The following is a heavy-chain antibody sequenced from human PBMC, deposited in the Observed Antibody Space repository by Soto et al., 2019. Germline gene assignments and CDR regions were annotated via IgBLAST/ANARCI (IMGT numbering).Heavy chain of an antibody. CDR1: GGSISSSSYY. Sequence: SETLSLSCTVSGGSISSSSYYWGWIRQPPGKGLEWIGSIYYSGSTYYNPSLKSRVTISVDTSKNQFSLKLSSVTAADTAVYYCARQCSGGSCYTAYFSLYWGQGTPVTVSS. J-gene: IGHJ4*02. CDR2: IYYSGST. CDR3: ARQCSGGSCYTAYFSLY. V-gene: IGHV4-39*01. D-gene: IGHD2-15*01.